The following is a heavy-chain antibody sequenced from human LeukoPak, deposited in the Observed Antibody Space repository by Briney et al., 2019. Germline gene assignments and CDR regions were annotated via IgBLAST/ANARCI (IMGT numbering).Heavy chain of an antibody. CDR3: AREKVARGGKKGGAFDI. J-gene: IGHJ3*02. V-gene: IGHV3-48*01. CDR2: ISSSSSTI. Sequence: PGGSLRLSCAASGFTFSSYSMNWVRQAPGKGLEWVSYISSSSSTIYYADSAKGRFTISRDNAKNSLYLQMNSLRAEDTAVYYCAREKVARGGKKGGAFDIWGQGTMVTVSS. D-gene: IGHD3-10*01. CDR1: GFTFSSYS.